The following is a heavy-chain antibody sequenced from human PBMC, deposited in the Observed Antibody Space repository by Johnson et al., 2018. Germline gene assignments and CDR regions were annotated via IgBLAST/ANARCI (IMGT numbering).Heavy chain of an antibody. J-gene: IGHJ6*03. CDR3: AKAVGSGYDDMDV. Sequence: QVQLQESGPGLVKLSESLSLTCTVSGGSITDDYWIWIRQPPRKGLEWIGYISYSGNPKYNPSLDSRVTISVDTSKTQFSLRLSSVTAADTAIYYCAKAVGSGYDDMDVWGKGTTVTVSS. V-gene: IGHV4-59*01. CDR1: GGSITDDY. D-gene: IGHD1-26*01. CDR2: ISYSGNP.